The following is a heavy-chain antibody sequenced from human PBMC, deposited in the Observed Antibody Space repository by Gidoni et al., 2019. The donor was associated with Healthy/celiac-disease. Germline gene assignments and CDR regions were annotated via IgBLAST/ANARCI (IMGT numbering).Heavy chain of an antibody. CDR2: GST. Sequence: GSTNYNPSLKSRVTISVDTSKNQFSLKLSSVTAADTAVYYCARVSSEPPPGAFDIWGQGTMVTVSS. D-gene: IGHD6-25*01. J-gene: IGHJ3*02. V-gene: IGHV4-34*01. CDR3: ARVSSEPPPGAFDI.